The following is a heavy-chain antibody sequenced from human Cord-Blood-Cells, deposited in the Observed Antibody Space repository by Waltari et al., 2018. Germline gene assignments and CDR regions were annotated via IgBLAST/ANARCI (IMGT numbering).Heavy chain of an antibody. V-gene: IGHV1-8*01. CDR1: GYTFTSYD. CDR2: RNPNRGKT. J-gene: IGHJ3*02. CDR3: YSGSDAFDI. Sequence: QVQLVQSGAEVKKPGASVKVSCKASGYTFTSYDINWVRQATGHGLEWMGWRNPNRGKTVYAQKFQGRVTMTRNTSISTAYMELSSLRSEDTAVYYCYSGSDAFDIWGQGTMVTVSS. D-gene: IGHD3-10*01.